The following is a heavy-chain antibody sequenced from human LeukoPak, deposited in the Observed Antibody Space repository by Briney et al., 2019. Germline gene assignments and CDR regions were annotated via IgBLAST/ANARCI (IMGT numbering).Heavy chain of an antibody. V-gene: IGHV3-48*02. CDR1: GFTLSSHS. CDR2: ISTSSTTI. Sequence: GGSLRLSCAASGFTLSSHSMNWVRQAPGKGLEWVSYISTSSTTIYYADSVKGRFTISRDNAKNSLYLQMNSLRDEDTAVYYCASSGSYRFDYWGQGTLVTVSS. D-gene: IGHD1-26*01. CDR3: ASSGSYRFDY. J-gene: IGHJ4*02.